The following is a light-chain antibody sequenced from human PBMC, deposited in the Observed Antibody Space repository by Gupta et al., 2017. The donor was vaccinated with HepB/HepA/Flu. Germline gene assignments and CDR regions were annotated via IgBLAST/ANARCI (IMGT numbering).Light chain of an antibody. J-gene: IGKJ1*01. CDR3: QQDYSTPWT. V-gene: IGKV4-1*01. CDR2: WAS. Sequence: DIGITHSPDLLARSLGERATINCKSSQSGLSSSNNKNYLAWYQQKPGQPPKLLIYWASTRESGVPDRFSGSGSGTDFTLTISSLQAEDVAVYYCQQDYSTPWTFGQGTKVEIK. CDR1: QSGLSSSNNKNY.